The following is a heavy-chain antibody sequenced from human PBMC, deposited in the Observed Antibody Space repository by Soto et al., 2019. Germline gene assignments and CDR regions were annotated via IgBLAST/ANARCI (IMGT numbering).Heavy chain of an antibody. CDR2: INHSGSA. CDR3: ARGLITGSHYTGGWYYFNS. V-gene: IGHV4-34*01. D-gene: IGHD6-19*01. CDR1: GESFSGHI. J-gene: IGHJ4*02. Sequence: SGTLSITCAVYGESFSGHIWSWIRQTPGKGLQWIGQINHSGSASYNPSLKSRVTISVHTSNSQFSLELSSVTAADTAVYYCARGLITGSHYTGGWYYFNSWGQGTQVT.